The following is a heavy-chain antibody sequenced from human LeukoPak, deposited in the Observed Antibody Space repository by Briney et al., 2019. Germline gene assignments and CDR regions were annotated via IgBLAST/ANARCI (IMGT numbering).Heavy chain of an antibody. V-gene: IGHV3-11*01. CDR2: ISSSGSTV. Sequence: KPGGSLRLSCAASGFTFSDYYMSWIRQAPGKGLEWVSYISSSGSTVYYADSVKGRFTISRDNAKNSLYLQMNSLRAEDTAVYYCARDPAYLSSHIYWGQGTLVTVSS. CDR3: ARDPAYLSSHIY. J-gene: IGHJ4*02. D-gene: IGHD6-13*01. CDR1: GFTFSDYY.